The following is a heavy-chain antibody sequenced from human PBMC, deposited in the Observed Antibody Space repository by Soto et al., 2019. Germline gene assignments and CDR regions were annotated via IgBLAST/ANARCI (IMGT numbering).Heavy chain of an antibody. D-gene: IGHD1-1*01. CDR1: GVSISSGDSY. CDR3: ARERPDGSRLDP. CDR2: IYYSGST. V-gene: IGHV4-30-4*01. Sequence: QVQLQESGPGLVKPSQTLSLTCTVSGVSISSGDSYWSWIRQPPGKGLEWIGYIYYSGSTYYNPSLKRRVTISVDTSKNQFSLKLSSVTAADTAVYYCARERPDGSRLDPWGQGTLVTVSS. J-gene: IGHJ5*02.